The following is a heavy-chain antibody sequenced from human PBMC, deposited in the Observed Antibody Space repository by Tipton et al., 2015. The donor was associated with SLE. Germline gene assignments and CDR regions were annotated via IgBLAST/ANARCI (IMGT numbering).Heavy chain of an antibody. Sequence: TLSLTCTVSGDSISSYYWSWIRQPAGKALGWIGRLYTSGSTNYNPSLKSRVTMSVDTSQRQFSLLLSSVTAADTAVYYCAGTHYDFWSGYDAFDIWGQGTMVTVSS. D-gene: IGHD3-3*01. V-gene: IGHV4-4*07. CDR3: AGTHYDFWSGYDAFDI. CDR2: LYTSGST. J-gene: IGHJ3*02. CDR1: GDSISSYY.